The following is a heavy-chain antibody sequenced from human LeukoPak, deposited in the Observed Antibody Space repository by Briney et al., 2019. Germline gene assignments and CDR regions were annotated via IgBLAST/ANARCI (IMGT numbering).Heavy chain of an antibody. J-gene: IGHJ4*02. D-gene: IGHD6-13*01. CDR2: INPNSGGT. CDR1: GYTFTGYY. CDR3: ARGQAAAGHFDY. Sequence: ASVKVSCKSSGYTFTGYYMHWVRQAPGQGLELMGWINPNSGGTNYAQKFQGWVTMTRETSISTAYMELSRLRSDDTAVYYCARGQAAAGHFDYWGQGTLVTVCS. V-gene: IGHV1-2*04.